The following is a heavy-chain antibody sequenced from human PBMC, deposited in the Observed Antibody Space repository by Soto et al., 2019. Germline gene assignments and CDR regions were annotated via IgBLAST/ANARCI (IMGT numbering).Heavy chain of an antibody. CDR3: ASSSFSSGWYRRGDYYYYGMDV. CDR2: ISAYNGNT. CDR1: GYTFTSYG. D-gene: IGHD6-19*01. V-gene: IGHV1-18*04. J-gene: IGHJ6*02. Sequence: VASVKVSCKASGYTFTSYGISWVRQAPGQGLEWMGWISAYNGNTNYAQKLQGRVTMTTDTSTSTAYMELRSLRSDDTAVYYCASSSFSSGWYRRGDYYYYGMDVWGQGTTVTVSS.